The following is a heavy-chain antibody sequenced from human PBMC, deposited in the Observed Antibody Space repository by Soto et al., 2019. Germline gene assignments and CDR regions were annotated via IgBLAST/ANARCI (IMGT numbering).Heavy chain of an antibody. Sequence: GGSLRLSCAASGFTFSSYAMSWVRQAPGKGLEWVSAISGSGGSTYYADSVKGRFTISRDNAKNSLYLQMNSLRAEDTAVYYCARGEYSSSSYFDYWGQGTLVTVSS. V-gene: IGHV3-23*01. CDR1: GFTFSSYA. CDR2: ISGSGGST. J-gene: IGHJ4*02. CDR3: ARGEYSSSSYFDY. D-gene: IGHD6-6*01.